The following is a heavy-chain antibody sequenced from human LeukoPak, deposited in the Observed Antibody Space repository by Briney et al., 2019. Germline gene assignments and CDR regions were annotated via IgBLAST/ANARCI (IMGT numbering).Heavy chain of an antibody. CDR3: ARPDCSGSDCKLLPH. V-gene: IGHV5-10-1*01. J-gene: IGHJ4*02. D-gene: IGHD2-21*02. CDR2: IDPSDSYT. Sequence: GESLKISCKGSGYSFTNYWINWVRLVPGKGLEWMGRIDPSDSYTNYSPSFQGHVTISVDKSITTAYPQWNSLKASDTAMYYCARPDCSGSDCKLLPHWDQGTLVTVSS. CDR1: GYSFTNYW.